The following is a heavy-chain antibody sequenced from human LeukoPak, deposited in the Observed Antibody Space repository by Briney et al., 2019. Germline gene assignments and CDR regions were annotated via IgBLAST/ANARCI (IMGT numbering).Heavy chain of an antibody. D-gene: IGHD2-15*01. J-gene: IGHJ6*02. CDR3: AKEGCSGGSCYTYYYYGMDV. CDR2: IRYDGSNK. V-gene: IGHV3-30*02. Sequence: GGSLRLSCAASGFTFSSYGMHWVRQAPSKGLEWVAFIRYDGSNKYYADSVKGRFTISRDNSKNTLYLQMNSLRAEDTAVYYCAKEGCSGGSCYTYYYYGMDVWGQGTTVTVSS. CDR1: GFTFSSYG.